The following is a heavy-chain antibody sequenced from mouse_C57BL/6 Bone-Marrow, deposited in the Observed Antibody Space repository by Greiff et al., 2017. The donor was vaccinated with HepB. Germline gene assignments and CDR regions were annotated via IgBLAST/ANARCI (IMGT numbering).Heavy chain of an antibody. Sequence: QVQLKQPGAELVKPGASVKLSCKASGYTFTSYWMHWVKQRPGQGLEWIGMIHPNSGSTNYNEKFKSKATLTVDKSSSTAYMQLSSLTSEDSAVYYCARSVLRGYFDVWGTGTTVTVSS. CDR3: ARSVLRGYFDV. CDR2: IHPNSGST. CDR1: GYTFTSYW. V-gene: IGHV1-64*01. J-gene: IGHJ1*03.